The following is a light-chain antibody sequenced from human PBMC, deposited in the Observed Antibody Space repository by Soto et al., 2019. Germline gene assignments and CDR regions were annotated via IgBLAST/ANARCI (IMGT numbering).Light chain of an antibody. CDR1: QSINSW. J-gene: IGKJ1*01. CDR3: QQYDTYPWT. Sequence: DIQMTRSPSTLSASVGDRVTITCRATQSINSWLAWYQQKPGEAPKLLISKAFTLESGVPSRFSGSGSGTAFTLIISSLQPDDLATYYCQQYDTYPWTFGQGTKVEVK. CDR2: KAF. V-gene: IGKV1-5*03.